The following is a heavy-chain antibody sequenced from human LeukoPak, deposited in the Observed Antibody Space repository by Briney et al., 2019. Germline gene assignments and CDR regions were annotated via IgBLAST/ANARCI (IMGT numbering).Heavy chain of an antibody. Sequence: PSETLSLTCAVYGGSFSGYYWSWIRQPPGKGLEWIGEINHSGSTDYNPSLKSRVTISVDTSKNQFSLKLSSVTAADTAVYYWAKKSSGYYYSVFDYWGQGTLVPVSS. CDR3: AKKSSGYYYSVFDY. J-gene: IGHJ4*02. CDR1: GGSFSGYY. D-gene: IGHD3-22*01. V-gene: IGHV4-34*01. CDR2: INHSGST.